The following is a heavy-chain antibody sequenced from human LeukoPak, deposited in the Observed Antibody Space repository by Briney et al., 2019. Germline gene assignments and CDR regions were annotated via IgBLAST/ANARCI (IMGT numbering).Heavy chain of an antibody. V-gene: IGHV4-4*09. J-gene: IGHJ6*03. Sequence: PSETLSLTCTVSGGSISSYYWSWIRQPPGKGLGWIGYIYTSGSTNYNPSLKSRVIISVDTSKNQFSLKLSSVTAADTAVYYCARARVGLVFRGSSYYYYYMDVWGKGTTVTVSS. D-gene: IGHD1-26*01. CDR1: GGSISSYY. CDR3: ARARVGLVFRGSSYYYYYMDV. CDR2: IYTSGST.